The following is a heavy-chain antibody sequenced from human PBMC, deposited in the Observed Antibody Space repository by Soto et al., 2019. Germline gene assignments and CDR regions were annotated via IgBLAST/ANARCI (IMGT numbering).Heavy chain of an antibody. CDR2: IYPGDSDS. D-gene: IGHD2-15*01. J-gene: IGHJ6*04. Sequence: PGESLKISCEGSVYTFTTYWVAWVRQMPGKGLEWVGSIYPGDSDSRYNPSVQGQVSISADRSISTAYLQWNSLKASDTAIYFCARHQGYCPSTSCYGMDVWGGGSKVSASS. CDR3: ARHQGYCPSTSCYGMDV. CDR1: VYTFTTYW. V-gene: IGHV5-51*01.